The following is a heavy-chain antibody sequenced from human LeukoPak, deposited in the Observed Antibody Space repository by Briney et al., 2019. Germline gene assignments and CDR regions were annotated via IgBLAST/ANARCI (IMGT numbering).Heavy chain of an antibody. J-gene: IGHJ3*02. CDR3: ARMTAHAFDI. CDR2: INGDGGRT. V-gene: IGHV3-74*01. D-gene: IGHD2-21*02. CDR1: GFTFSSYW. Sequence: QPGGSLRLSCAASGFTFSSYWMHWVRQAPGKGLVWVSCINGDGGRTNYADSVKGRFTISRDNAKNTLYLQMNSLRAEDTAVYYCARMTAHAFDIWGQGTMVTVSS.